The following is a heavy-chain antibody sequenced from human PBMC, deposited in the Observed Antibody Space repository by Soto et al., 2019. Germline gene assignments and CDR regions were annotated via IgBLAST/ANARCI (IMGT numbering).Heavy chain of an antibody. CDR2: INAGNGNT. CDR1: GYTFTSYA. Sequence: ASVKVSCKASGYTFTSYAMHWVRQAPGQRLEWMGWINAGNGNTKYSQKFQGRVTITRDTSASTAYMELSSLRSEDTAVYYCARSLTMVRGVPADFDYWGQGTLVTVPQ. V-gene: IGHV1-3*01. D-gene: IGHD3-10*01. J-gene: IGHJ4*02. CDR3: ARSLTMVRGVPADFDY.